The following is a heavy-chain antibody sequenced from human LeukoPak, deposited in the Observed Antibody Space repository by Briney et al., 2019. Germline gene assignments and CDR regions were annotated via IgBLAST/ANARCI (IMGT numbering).Heavy chain of an antibody. CDR1: GGSFSGYY. CDR3: ASLQLDGILCNYYYYMDV. V-gene: IGHV4-34*01. Sequence: SETLSLTCAVYGGSFSGYYWSWIRQPPGKGLEWIGEINHSGSTNYNPSLKSRVTISVDTSKNQFSLKLSSVTAADTAVYYCASLQLDGILCNYYYYMDVWGKGTTVTVSS. J-gene: IGHJ6*03. D-gene: IGHD6-6*01. CDR2: INHSGST.